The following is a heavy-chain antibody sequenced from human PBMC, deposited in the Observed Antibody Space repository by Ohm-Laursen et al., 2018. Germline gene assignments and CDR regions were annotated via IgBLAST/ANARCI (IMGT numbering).Heavy chain of an antibody. J-gene: IGHJ6*02. V-gene: IGHV3-33*01. CDR2: IWYDGINK. D-gene: IGHD6-13*01. CDR1: GSTFSTFG. Sequence: SLRLSCAASGSTFSTFGMHWVRQAPGKGLEWVAVIWYDGINKYYADSVKGRFTISRDNSKNTLYLQMNSLRAEDTAVYYCARSIAAGYYYYGMDVWGQGTTVTVSS. CDR3: ARSIAAGYYYYGMDV.